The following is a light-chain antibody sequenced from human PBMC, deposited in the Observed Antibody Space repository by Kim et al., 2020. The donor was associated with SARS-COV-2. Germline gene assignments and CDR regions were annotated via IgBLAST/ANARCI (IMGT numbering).Light chain of an antibody. CDR2: EVS. CDR1: SSDVGSYNL. Sequence: SITISCTGTSSDVGSYNLVSWYQQHPGKAPKLRIYEVSKRPSGVSNRFSGSKSGNTASLTISGLQAEDEADYYCCSYAGSSTSPYVFGTGTKVTVL. CDR3: CSYAGSSTSPYV. V-gene: IGLV2-23*02. J-gene: IGLJ1*01.